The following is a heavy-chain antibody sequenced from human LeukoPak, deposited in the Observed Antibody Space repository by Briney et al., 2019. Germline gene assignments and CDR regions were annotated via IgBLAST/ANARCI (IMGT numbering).Heavy chain of an antibody. CDR1: GGSVSSGSYY. D-gene: IGHD3-9*01. Sequence: SETLSLTCTVSGGSVSSGSYYWSWIRQPPGKGLEWIGYIYYSGSTNYNPSLKSRVTISVGTSKNQLSLKLSSVTAADTAVYYCARAVLRYFDYYGMDVWGQGTTVTVSS. V-gene: IGHV4-61*01. J-gene: IGHJ6*02. CDR2: IYYSGST. CDR3: ARAVLRYFDYYGMDV.